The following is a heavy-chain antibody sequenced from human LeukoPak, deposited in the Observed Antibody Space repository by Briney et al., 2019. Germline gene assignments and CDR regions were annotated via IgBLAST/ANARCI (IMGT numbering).Heavy chain of an antibody. Sequence: PGRSLRLSCAASGFTFSSYAMHWVRQAPGKGLEWVAVISYDGSNKYYADSVKGRFTISRDNSKNTIYLQMNSLRAEDTALYYCAKAAAAPGFDFWGQGTLVTVSS. CDR1: GFTFSSYA. D-gene: IGHD6-13*01. V-gene: IGHV3-30-3*01. J-gene: IGHJ4*02. CDR3: AKAAAAPGFDF. CDR2: ISYDGSNK.